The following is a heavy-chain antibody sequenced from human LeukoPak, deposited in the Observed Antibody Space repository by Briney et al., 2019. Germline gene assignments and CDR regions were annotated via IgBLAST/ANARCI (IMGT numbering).Heavy chain of an antibody. Sequence: SETLSLTCAVYGVSFSGYYWSWIRQPPGKGLEWIGEINHSGSTNYNPSLKSRVTISVDTSKNQFSLKLSSVTAADTAVYYCARGWAQKYQLLGHTPRYFDYWGQGTLVTVSS. D-gene: IGHD2-2*01. J-gene: IGHJ4*02. V-gene: IGHV4-34*01. CDR3: ARGWAQKYQLLGHTPRYFDY. CDR1: GVSFSGYY. CDR2: INHSGST.